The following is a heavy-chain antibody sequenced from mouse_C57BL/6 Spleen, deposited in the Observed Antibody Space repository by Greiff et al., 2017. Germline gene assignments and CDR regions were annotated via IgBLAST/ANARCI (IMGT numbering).Heavy chain of an antibody. J-gene: IGHJ3*01. CDR2: IDPETGGT. V-gene: IGHV1-15*01. CDR3: TREDDYDRIWFAY. CDR1: GYTFTDYE. D-gene: IGHD2-4*01. Sequence: VQLQQSGAELVRPGASVTLSCKASGYTFTDYEMHWVKQTPVHGLEWIGAIDPETGGTAYNQKFKGKAILTADKSSSTAYMELRSLTSEDSAVYYCTREDDYDRIWFAYWGQGTLVTVSA.